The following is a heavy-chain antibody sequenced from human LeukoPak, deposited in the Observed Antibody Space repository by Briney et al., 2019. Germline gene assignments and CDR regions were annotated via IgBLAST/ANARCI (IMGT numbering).Heavy chain of an antibody. Sequence: PSETLSLTCTVSGGSISSYYWSWIRQPAGTALEWIGRIYTSWTITYNPSLKSRVTMSVDTSKNQFSLKLSSVTAADTAVYYCARDSGTTGEVKFDPWGQGTLVTVSS. CDR2: IYTSWTI. CDR1: GGSISSYY. V-gene: IGHV4-4*07. D-gene: IGHD3-10*01. CDR3: ARDSGTTGEVKFDP. J-gene: IGHJ5*02.